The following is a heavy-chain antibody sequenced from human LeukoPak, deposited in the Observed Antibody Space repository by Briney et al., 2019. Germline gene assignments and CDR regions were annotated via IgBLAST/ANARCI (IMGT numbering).Heavy chain of an antibody. D-gene: IGHD2-2*02. V-gene: IGHV3-7*01. CDR2: IKQDGSEK. CDR3: ARDADVAVPAAIPKIFDY. Sequence: GGSLRLSCAASGFTFSSYWMSWVRQAPGKGLEWVANIKQDGSEKYYVDSVKGRFTISRDNAKNSLYLQMNSLRAEDTAVYYCARDADVAVPAAIPKIFDYWGQGTLVTVSS. CDR1: GFTFSSYW. J-gene: IGHJ4*02.